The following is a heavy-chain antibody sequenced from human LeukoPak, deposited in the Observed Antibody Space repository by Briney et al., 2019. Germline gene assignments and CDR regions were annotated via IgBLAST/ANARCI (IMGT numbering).Heavy chain of an antibody. CDR2: IIPIFGTA. D-gene: IGHD3-16*01. CDR3: ARDKTVMITFGGVMDYYGMDV. V-gene: IGHV1-69*13. CDR1: GGTFSSYA. J-gene: IGHJ6*02. Sequence: ASVKVSCKASGGTFSSYAISWVRQAPGQGLEWMGGIIPIFGTANYAQKFQGRVTITADESTSTAYMELSSLRSEDTAVYYCARDKTVMITFGGVMDYYGMDVWGQGTTVTVSS.